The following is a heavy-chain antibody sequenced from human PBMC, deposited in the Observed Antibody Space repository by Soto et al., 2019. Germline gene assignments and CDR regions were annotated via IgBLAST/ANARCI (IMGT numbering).Heavy chain of an antibody. D-gene: IGHD2-21*01. CDR2: ISGSGGST. Sequence: GGSLRLSCAASGFTFSSYAMSWVRHAPGKGLEWVSAISGSGGSTYYADSVKGRFTISRDNSKNTLYLQMSSLRAEDTAVYYCAKESPTSLFASLYFDYWGQGTLVTVSS. CDR3: AKESPTSLFASLYFDY. J-gene: IGHJ4*02. V-gene: IGHV3-23*01. CDR1: GFTFSSYA.